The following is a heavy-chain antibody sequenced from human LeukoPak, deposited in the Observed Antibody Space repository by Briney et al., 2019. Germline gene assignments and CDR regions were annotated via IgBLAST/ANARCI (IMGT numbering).Heavy chain of an antibody. Sequence: GGSLRLSCAASGFIFSDHYIDWVRQAPGKGLEWVGRSRDKGNSYTTAYAASVRGRFTISRDDSKNSVYLQMNNLKIEDTAVYYCNRLGKAPRDFDYWGQGTLVTVSS. J-gene: IGHJ4*02. CDR2: SRDKGNSYTT. V-gene: IGHV3-72*01. CDR1: GFIFSDHY. CDR3: NRLGKAPRDFDY. D-gene: IGHD3-10*01.